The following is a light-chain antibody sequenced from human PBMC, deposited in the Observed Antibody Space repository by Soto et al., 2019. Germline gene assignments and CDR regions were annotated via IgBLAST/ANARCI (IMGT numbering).Light chain of an antibody. CDR2: GAS. V-gene: IGKV3-15*01. CDR1: RTVSSH. Sequence: EIVMTQSPATLSVSPGGRATLSCRASRTVSSHLAWYQQKPGQAPRLLIYGASTRATGIPARFSGSGSGTEFTLTISSLQSEDFAVYSCQQYNNWPYTFGQGTKLEI. CDR3: QQYNNWPYT. J-gene: IGKJ2*01.